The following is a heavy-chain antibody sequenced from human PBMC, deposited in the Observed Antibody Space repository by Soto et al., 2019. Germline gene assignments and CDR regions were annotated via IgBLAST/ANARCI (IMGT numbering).Heavy chain of an antibody. V-gene: IGHV3-33*01. J-gene: IGHJ4*02. D-gene: IGHD2-2*02. CDR1: GFTFRTYG. CDR3: ARSSCRSTNCYTAPHYSDF. Sequence: QVQLVESGGGVVQPGRSLRLSCAASGFTFRTYGMHWVRQAPGKGLEWVAVIWYDGNKTYYAESVKGRFTISRDNSKNTLYLQMDSLRAEDAAMYYCARSSCRSTNCYTAPHYSDFWGQGTLVPVS. CDR2: IWYDGNKT.